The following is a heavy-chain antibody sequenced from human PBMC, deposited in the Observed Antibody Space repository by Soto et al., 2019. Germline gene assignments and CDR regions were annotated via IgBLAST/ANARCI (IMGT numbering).Heavy chain of an antibody. Sequence: VQLVQSGAEVKKPGSSVKVSCKASEGTFSSYDISWVRQAHGQGLEWMGGIIPIFGAATYAQKIQGRVTITADESTSLAYMELGRLRSEDTAVYYCARRGEGRRLQPYGMDSWVQGTTVTDSS. CDR2: IIPIFGAA. D-gene: IGHD3-10*01. CDR1: EGTFSSYD. V-gene: IGHV1-69*12. J-gene: IGHJ6*02. CDR3: ARRGEGRRLQPYGMDS.